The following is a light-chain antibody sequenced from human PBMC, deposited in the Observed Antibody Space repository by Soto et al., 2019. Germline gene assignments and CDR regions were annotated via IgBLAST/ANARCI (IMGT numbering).Light chain of an antibody. CDR3: QQYYVWNS. J-gene: IGKJ4*01. V-gene: IGKV3D-15*01. CDR2: DAS. Sequence: EIVMTHSPATLSVSPGERAIFSCRASQSVDSKLAWYQQKLGQAPRLLIYDASTRATGIPARFSGSGSGTGFTLTISSLQSEDFAIYYCQQYYVWNSFGGGTKVEIK. CDR1: QSVDSK.